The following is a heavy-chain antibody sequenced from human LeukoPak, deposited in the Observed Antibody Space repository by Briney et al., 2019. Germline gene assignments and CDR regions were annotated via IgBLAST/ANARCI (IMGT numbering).Heavy chain of an antibody. CDR1: GFTFSSYS. J-gene: IGHJ4*02. CDR2: ISSSSSTI. D-gene: IGHD3-10*01. V-gene: IGHV3-48*04. CDR3: ARDSGITIHNFDY. Sequence: RPGGFLRLSCAASGFTFSSYSMNWVRQAPGKGLEWVSYISSSSSTIYYADSVKGRFTISRDNAKNSLYLQMNSLRAEDTAVYYCARDSGITIHNFDYWGQGTLVTVSS.